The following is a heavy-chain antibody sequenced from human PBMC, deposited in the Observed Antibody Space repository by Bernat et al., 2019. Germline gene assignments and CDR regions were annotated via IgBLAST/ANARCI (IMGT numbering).Heavy chain of an antibody. CDR2: IKQDGSEK. J-gene: IGHJ4*02. CDR1: GFTFRSYW. Sequence: EVQLVESGGGLVQPGGSLRLSCVASGFTFRSYWMNWVRQAPGKGLEWVANIKQDGSEKYYVDSVKGRFTISRDIAKNSLYLQMNSLRAEDTAVYYCAREHSYYSGLVDCWGQGTLVTVSS. D-gene: IGHD3-10*01. V-gene: IGHV3-7*01. CDR3: AREHSYYSGLVDC.